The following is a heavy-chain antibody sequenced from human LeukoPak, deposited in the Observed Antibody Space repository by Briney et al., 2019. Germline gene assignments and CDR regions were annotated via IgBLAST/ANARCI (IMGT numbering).Heavy chain of an antibody. CDR1: GGTFSSYA. CDR3: ARALRTSYYYYYMDV. J-gene: IGHJ6*03. V-gene: IGHV1-69*05. CDR2: IIPIFGTA. D-gene: IGHD1-14*01. Sequence: SVKVSCKASGGTFSSYAISWVRQAPGQGLEWMGGIIPIFGTANYAQKSQGRLTLTTDESPSTAYMELSSLRSEATAVYYCARALRTSYYYYYMDVWGKGTTVTVSS.